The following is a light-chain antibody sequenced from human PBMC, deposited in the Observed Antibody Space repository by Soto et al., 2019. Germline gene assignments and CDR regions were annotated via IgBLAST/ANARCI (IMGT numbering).Light chain of an antibody. Sequence: EIVLTQSPDTLSLSPGERATLSCRASQSVGKNFLAWFQQKPGQAPRLLVYGPSYRATGIPDRFSGSGSGTDFTLTISRLEPEDSAVYSCQQCAHSPITFGQGTRLEIK. CDR1: QSVGKNF. J-gene: IGKJ5*01. V-gene: IGKV3-20*01. CDR2: GPS. CDR3: QQCAHSPIT.